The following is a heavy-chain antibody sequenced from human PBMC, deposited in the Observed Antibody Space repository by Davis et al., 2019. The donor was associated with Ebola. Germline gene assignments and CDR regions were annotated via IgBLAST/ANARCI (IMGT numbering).Heavy chain of an antibody. J-gene: IGHJ5*02. CDR2: INHSGST. CDR3: ARVDYDFWSGYYSPCWFDP. CDR1: GGSISSSNW. D-gene: IGHD3-3*01. V-gene: IGHV4-4*02. Sequence: MPSETLSLTCAVSGGSISSSNWWSWVRQPPGKGLEWIGEINHSGSTNYNPSLKSRVTISVDTSKNQFSLKLSSVTAADTAVYYCARVDYDFWSGYYSPCWFDPWGQGTLVTVSS.